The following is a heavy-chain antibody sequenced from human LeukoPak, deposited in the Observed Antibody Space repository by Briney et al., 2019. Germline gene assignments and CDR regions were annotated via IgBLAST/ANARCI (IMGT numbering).Heavy chain of an antibody. CDR2: ISGSGGST. Sequence: GGSLRLSCAAFGFTFSSYAMSWVRQALGKGLEWVSVISGSGGSTDYADSVKGRFTISRDNSKNTLYLQMNSLRAEDTAVYYCARGGTIKNGMDVWGQGTTVTVSS. CDR3: ARGGTIKNGMDV. CDR1: GFTFSSYA. D-gene: IGHD1-14*01. V-gene: IGHV3-23*01. J-gene: IGHJ6*02.